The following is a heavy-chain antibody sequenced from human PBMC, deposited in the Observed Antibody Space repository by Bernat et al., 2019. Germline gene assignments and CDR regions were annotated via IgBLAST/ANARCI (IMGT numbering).Heavy chain of an antibody. CDR3: ARGGNNWNYRSYFDY. Sequence: QVQLVESGGGVVQPGRSLRISCATSGFTFSGYGMHWVRQAPGKGLEWVAVIWYDGNDKEYSDSVKGRFTSYRDNSKNTLYLQMNRLRAEDTALYYCARGGNNWNYRSYFDYWGQGTLVTVSS. CDR1: GFTFSGYG. V-gene: IGHV3-33*01. D-gene: IGHD1-7*01. CDR2: IWYDGNDK. J-gene: IGHJ4*02.